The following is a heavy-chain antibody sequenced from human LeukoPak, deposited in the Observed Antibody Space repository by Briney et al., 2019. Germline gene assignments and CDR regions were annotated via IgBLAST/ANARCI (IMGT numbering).Heavy chain of an antibody. D-gene: IGHD4-17*01. Sequence: GGSLRLSCAASGTIISEFGMSWVRQAPGKGLEWVATVLGSGVPTYYAESVQGRFTISRDNSKNTLYLQMSSLRAEDTAKYYCAKDPNGDYIGTFDIWGQGTMVIVS. CDR1: GTIISEFG. CDR3: AKDPNGDYIGTFDI. CDR2: VLGSGVPT. J-gene: IGHJ3*02. V-gene: IGHV3-23*01.